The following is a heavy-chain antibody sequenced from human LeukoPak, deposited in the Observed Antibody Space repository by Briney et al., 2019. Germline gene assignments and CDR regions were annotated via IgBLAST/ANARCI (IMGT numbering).Heavy chain of an antibody. Sequence: GGSLRLSCAVSGFTVSSNYMSWVHQAPGKGLEWVSIIYSGGYTFYADSVKGRFTISRDNSKNTLYLQMNSLRAEDTAVYYCARTAAGTFFDYWGQGTLVTVSS. CDR1: GFTVSSNY. J-gene: IGHJ4*02. CDR3: ARTAAGTFFDY. V-gene: IGHV3-53*01. CDR2: IYSGGYT. D-gene: IGHD6-13*01.